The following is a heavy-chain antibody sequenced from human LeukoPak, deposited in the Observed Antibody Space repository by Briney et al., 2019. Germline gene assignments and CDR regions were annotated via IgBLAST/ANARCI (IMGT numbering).Heavy chain of an antibody. CDR3: ARVRIAAAGNVYYMDV. V-gene: IGHV5-51*01. CDR1: GCSFTSYW. Sequence: GASLKISCQGSGCSFTSYWIGWVRQLPGKGLEWMGIIYPGDSDTRYSPSFQGQVTISADKSISTAYLQWSSLTASDTAMYYCARVRIAAAGNVYYMDVWGEGTTVTASS. J-gene: IGHJ6*03. D-gene: IGHD6-13*01. CDR2: IYPGDSDT.